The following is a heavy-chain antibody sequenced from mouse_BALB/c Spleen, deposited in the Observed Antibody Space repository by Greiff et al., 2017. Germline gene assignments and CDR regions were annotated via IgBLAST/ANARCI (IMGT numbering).Heavy chain of an antibody. CDR1: GYTFTDYN. CDR3: ARRVGKLYYAMDY. CDR2: IYPYNGGT. Sequence: VHVKQSGPELVKPGASVKISCKASGYTFTDYNMHWVKQSHGKSLEWIGYIYPYNGGTGYNQKFKSKATLTVDNSSSTAYMELRSLTSEDSAVYYCARRVGKLYYAMDYWGQGTSVTVSS. J-gene: IGHJ4*01. D-gene: IGHD1-1*01. V-gene: IGHV1S29*02.